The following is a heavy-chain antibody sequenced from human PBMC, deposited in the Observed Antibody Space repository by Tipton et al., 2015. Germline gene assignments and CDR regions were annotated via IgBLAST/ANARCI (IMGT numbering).Heavy chain of an antibody. CDR2: IWYDGNNK. V-gene: IGHV3-33*08. Sequence: SLRLSCTASGFTFSSYGMHWVRQAPGKGLEWVAVIWYDGNNKYYADSVKGRFTISRDNSKNTLDLQMNSLRAEDTAVYYCARDHGGNTDYWGQGTLVTVSS. J-gene: IGHJ4*02. CDR1: GFTFSSYG. D-gene: IGHD4-23*01. CDR3: ARDHGGNTDY.